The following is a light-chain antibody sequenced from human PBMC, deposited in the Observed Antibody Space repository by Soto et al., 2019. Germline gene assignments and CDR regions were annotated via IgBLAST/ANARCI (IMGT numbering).Light chain of an antibody. J-gene: IGLJ1*01. Sequence: QAVVTQEPSLTVSPGGTVTLTCGSSPGAVTGGHYPYWFQQKPGQAPRTLIYDTSSKHSWTPARFSGSLLGGKAALTLSGAQPEDEAEYYCLLSYSGASYVFGAGTKVTVL. V-gene: IGLV7-46*01. CDR3: LLSYSGASYV. CDR1: PGAVTGGHY. CDR2: DTS.